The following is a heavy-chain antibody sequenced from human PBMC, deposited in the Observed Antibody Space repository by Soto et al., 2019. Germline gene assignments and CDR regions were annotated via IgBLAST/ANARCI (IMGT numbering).Heavy chain of an antibody. D-gene: IGHD1-26*01. CDR3: ARDSSGSYYEDNWFDP. Sequence: GASVKVSCKASGYTFTGYYMHWVLQAPGQGLEWMGWINPNSGGTNYAQKFQGWVTMTRDTSISTAYMELSRLRSDDTAVYYCARDSSGSYYEDNWFDPWGQGTLVTVSS. V-gene: IGHV1-2*04. J-gene: IGHJ5*02. CDR1: GYTFTGYY. CDR2: INPNSGGT.